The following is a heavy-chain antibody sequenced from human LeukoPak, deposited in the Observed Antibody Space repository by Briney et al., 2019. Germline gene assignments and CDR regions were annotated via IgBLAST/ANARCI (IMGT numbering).Heavy chain of an antibody. CDR3: ASDPGYSSSWYGGY. Sequence: GASVKVSCKASGYTFTSYDINWVRQATGQGLEWMGWMNPNSGNTGYAQKLQGRVTMTTDTSTSTAYMELRSLRSDDTAVYYCASDPGYSSSWYGGYWGQGTLVTVSS. CDR2: MNPNSGNT. V-gene: IGHV1-8*02. D-gene: IGHD6-13*01. CDR1: GYTFTSYD. J-gene: IGHJ4*02.